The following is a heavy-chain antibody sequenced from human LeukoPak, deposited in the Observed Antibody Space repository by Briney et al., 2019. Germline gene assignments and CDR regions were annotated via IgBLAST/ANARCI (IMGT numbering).Heavy chain of an antibody. D-gene: IGHD3-3*01. Sequence: GGSLRLSCAASGFTFSNYAMRWVRQAPGKGLEWVSGISGSGDSTYYADSVKGRFTISRDNAKNSLYLQMNSLRAEDTAVYYCARGWAWSYFDYWGQGTLVTVSS. J-gene: IGHJ4*02. CDR1: GFTFSNYA. CDR2: ISGSGDST. CDR3: ARGWAWSYFDY. V-gene: IGHV3-23*01.